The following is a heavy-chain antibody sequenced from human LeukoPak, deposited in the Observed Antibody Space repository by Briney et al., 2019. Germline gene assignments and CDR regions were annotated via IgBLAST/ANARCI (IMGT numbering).Heavy chain of an antibody. V-gene: IGHV3-21*01. J-gene: IGHJ3*02. CDR1: GFTFSSYS. Sequence: VGSLRLSCAASGFTFSSYSMNWVRQAPGKGLEWVSSISSSSSYIYYADSVKGRFTISRDNAKNSLYLQMNSLRAEDTAVYYCARDDDYGDYVPTVAFDIWGQGTMVTVSS. CDR3: ARDDDYGDYVPTVAFDI. CDR2: ISSSSSYI. D-gene: IGHD4-17*01.